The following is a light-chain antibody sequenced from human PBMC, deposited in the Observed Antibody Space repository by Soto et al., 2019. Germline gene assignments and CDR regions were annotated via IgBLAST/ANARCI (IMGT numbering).Light chain of an antibody. Sequence: IQLTQSPSSLSASVGDRVTITCRASHGISSYLAWYQQKPGQAPKLLIYAASTLQSGVPSRFSGSGSGTDFTLTISCLQPEDFASYYCQQRNSDPITFGQGTRLEI. CDR3: QQRNSDPIT. V-gene: IGKV1-9*01. J-gene: IGKJ5*01. CDR1: HGISSY. CDR2: AAS.